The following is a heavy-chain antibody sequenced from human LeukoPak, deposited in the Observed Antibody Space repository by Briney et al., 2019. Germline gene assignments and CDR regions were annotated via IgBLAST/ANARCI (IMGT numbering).Heavy chain of an antibody. CDR1: GYTFTSYY. V-gene: IGHV1-2*02. CDR3: ARDSGDSTWRSYNWFDL. CDR2: IDPNSSDT. Sequence: GASVKVSCKASGYTFTSYYMHWVRQAPGPGLEWMGWIDPNSSDTHFAQKFQGRVTLTSDTAVSAAYMELSSLRSDDTAIYYCARDSGDSTWRSYNWFDLWGQGSLVTVAS. J-gene: IGHJ5*02. D-gene: IGHD6-13*01.